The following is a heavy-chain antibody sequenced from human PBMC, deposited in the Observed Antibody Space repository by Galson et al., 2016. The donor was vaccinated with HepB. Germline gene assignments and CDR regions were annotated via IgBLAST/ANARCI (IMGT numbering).Heavy chain of an antibody. CDR3: VSFGT. D-gene: IGHD3-3*01. CDR2: IHNNGGI. J-gene: IGHJ4*02. CDR1: GLSVTNQY. Sequence: SLRLSCAASGLSVTNQYIMWVRQAPGKGLTWVSIIHNNGGIHYADSVRGRFIMSRDSSKNTVYLQMNNLRNEDTAVYHFVSFGTWGQGTLVTVSP. V-gene: IGHV3-53*01.